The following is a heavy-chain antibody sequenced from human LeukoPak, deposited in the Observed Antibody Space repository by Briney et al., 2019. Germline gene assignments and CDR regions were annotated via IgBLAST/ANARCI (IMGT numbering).Heavy chain of an antibody. D-gene: IGHD3-10*01. V-gene: IGHV1-8*01. J-gene: IGHJ6*03. CDR3: ARVPYGSGSPYYYYYMDV. CDR1: GYTFTSYD. CDR2: MNPNSGNT. Sequence: ASVKVSCKASGYTFTSYDINWVRQATGQGLEWMGWMNPNSGNTGYAQKFQGRVTMTRNTPISTAYMELSSLRSEDTAVYYCARVPYGSGSPYYYYYMDVWGKGTTVTVSS.